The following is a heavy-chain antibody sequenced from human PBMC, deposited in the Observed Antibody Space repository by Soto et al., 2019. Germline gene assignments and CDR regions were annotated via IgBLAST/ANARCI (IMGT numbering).Heavy chain of an antibody. J-gene: IGHJ3*02. CDR3: VREIAAAGDAFDI. CDR2: IYSGGST. D-gene: IGHD6-13*01. V-gene: IGHV3-53*04. Sequence: GGSLRLSCAASGFTVSSNYMSWVRQAPGKGLEWVSVIYSGGSTYYAESVKGRFTISRHNSKNTLYLQMNSLRAEDTAVYYCVREIAAAGDAFDIWGQGTMVTVSS. CDR1: GFTVSSNY.